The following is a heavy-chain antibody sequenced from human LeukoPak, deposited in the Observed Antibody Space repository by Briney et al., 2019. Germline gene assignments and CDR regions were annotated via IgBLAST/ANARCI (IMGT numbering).Heavy chain of an antibody. CDR2: ISSSSSYI. CDR3: ARSALYYYGMDV. CDR1: GFTFSSYT. J-gene: IGHJ6*02. Sequence: GGSLRLSCAASGFTFSSYTMSWVRQAPGKGLEWVSSISSSSSYIYYADSVKGRFTISRDNAKNSLYLQMNSLRAEDTAVYYCARSALYYYGMDVWGQGTTVTVSS. V-gene: IGHV3-21*01.